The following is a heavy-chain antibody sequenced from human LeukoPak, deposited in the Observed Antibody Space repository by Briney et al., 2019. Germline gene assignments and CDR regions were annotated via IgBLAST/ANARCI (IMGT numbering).Heavy chain of an antibody. D-gene: IGHD2-2*01. CDR1: GGSISSGGYY. Sequence: SETLSLTCTVSGGSISSGGYYWSWVRQPPGKGLEWIGYIYHSGSTYYNPSLKSRVTISVDRSKNQFSLKLSSVTAADTAVYYCARRDIVVVPAAYDYWGQGTLVTVSS. J-gene: IGHJ4*02. V-gene: IGHV4-30-2*01. CDR3: ARRDIVVVPAAYDY. CDR2: IYHSGST.